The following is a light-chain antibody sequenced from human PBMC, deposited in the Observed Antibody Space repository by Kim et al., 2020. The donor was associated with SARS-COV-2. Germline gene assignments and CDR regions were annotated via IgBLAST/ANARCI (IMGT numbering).Light chain of an antibody. CDR1: QNTDIS. CDR2: DAA. J-gene: IGKJ4*01. V-gene: IGKV3-11*01. Sequence: PGERATLTCRARQNTDISIDWYQQTHGQAPRLLIYDAAVRAAGIPDKFSGSGSVTDFTLTIGSLGHEDFSLYYCQQRGSLPPALTFGGGTKVDIK. CDR3: QQRGSLPPALT.